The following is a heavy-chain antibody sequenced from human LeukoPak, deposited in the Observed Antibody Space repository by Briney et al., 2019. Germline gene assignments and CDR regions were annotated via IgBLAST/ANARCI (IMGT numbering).Heavy chain of an antibody. CDR1: GFTVSGNY. J-gene: IGHJ6*03. CDR2: MYSSGST. V-gene: IGHV3-66*03. Sequence: GGSLRLSCAVSGFTVSGNYMSWVRQAPGKGLEWVSVMYSSGSTDYADSVKGRFTISRDNSKNTLYLQMNSLRAEDTAVYYCAKDSGYSDYYMDVWGKGTTFIVSS. CDR3: AKDSGYSDYYMDV. D-gene: IGHD5-18*01.